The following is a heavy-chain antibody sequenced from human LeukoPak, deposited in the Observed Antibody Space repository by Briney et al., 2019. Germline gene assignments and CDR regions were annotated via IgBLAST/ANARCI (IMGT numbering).Heavy chain of an antibody. CDR2: IPYDGINK. D-gene: IGHD3-22*01. V-gene: IGHV3-30-3*01. CDR3: ARDGDPYYYGSSGSSIIRY. Sequence: PGGSLRLSCAASGFTFSSYAIHWVRQAPGKGLDWVALIPYDGINKYYADSVKGRFTISRDNSKNTLYLQMNSLRAEDTAVYYCARDGDPYYYGSSGSSIIRYWGQGTLVTVSS. CDR1: GFTFSSYA. J-gene: IGHJ4*02.